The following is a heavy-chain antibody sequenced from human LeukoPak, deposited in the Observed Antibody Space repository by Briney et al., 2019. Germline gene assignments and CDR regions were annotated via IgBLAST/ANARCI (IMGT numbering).Heavy chain of an antibody. Sequence: SQTLSLTCAVSGGSISSGGYSWSWIRQPPGRGLEWIGYIYHSGSTYYNPSLKSRVTISVDRSKNQFSLKLSSVTAADTAVYYCARVSEGSHLPWGQGTLVTVSS. CDR3: ARVSEGSHLP. D-gene: IGHD3-10*01. J-gene: IGHJ5*02. V-gene: IGHV4-30-2*01. CDR2: IYHSGST. CDR1: GGSISSGGYS.